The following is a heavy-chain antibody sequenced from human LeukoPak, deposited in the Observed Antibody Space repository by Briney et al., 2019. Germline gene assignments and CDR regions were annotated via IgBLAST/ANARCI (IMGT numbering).Heavy chain of an antibody. CDR3: ARRPPPHSGISWLDY. D-gene: IGHD6-13*01. Sequence: GGSLRLSCAASGFSLSNYLMNWVRQSPGKGLEWVAYIEQNGIQRSYVDSVNGRFSISRDSAKNLLLLQMNSLRAEDTAIYYCARRPPPHSGISWLDYWGQGNLVTVSS. J-gene: IGHJ4*02. V-gene: IGHV3-7*01. CDR1: GFSLSNYL. CDR2: IEQNGIQR.